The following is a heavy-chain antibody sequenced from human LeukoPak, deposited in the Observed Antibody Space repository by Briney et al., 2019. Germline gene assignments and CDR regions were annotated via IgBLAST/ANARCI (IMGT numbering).Heavy chain of an antibody. CDR1: GGTFSSYA. CDR3: ARVPDSSGYIWFDP. J-gene: IGHJ5*02. D-gene: IGHD3-22*01. Sequence: GASVKVSCKASGGTFSSYAISWVRQAPEQGLEWMGGIIPIFGTANYAQKFQGRVTITADESTSTAYMELSSLRSEDTAVYYCARVPDSSGYIWFDPWGQGTLVTVSS. V-gene: IGHV1-69*13. CDR2: IIPIFGTA.